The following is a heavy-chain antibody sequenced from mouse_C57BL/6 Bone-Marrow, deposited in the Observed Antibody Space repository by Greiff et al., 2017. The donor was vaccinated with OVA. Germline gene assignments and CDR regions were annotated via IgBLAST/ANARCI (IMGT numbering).Heavy chain of an antibody. CDR2: ILPGSGST. Sequence: VQLQQSGAELMKPGASVKLSCKATGYTFTGYWIEWVKQRPGHGLEWIGEILPGSGSTNYNEKFKGKATFTADTSSNTAYMQLSSLTTEDSAIYYCARRGVITTVVAYYAMAYWGQGTSVTVSS. J-gene: IGHJ4*01. V-gene: IGHV1-9*01. CDR3: ARRGVITTVVAYYAMAY. CDR1: GYTFTGYW. D-gene: IGHD1-1*01.